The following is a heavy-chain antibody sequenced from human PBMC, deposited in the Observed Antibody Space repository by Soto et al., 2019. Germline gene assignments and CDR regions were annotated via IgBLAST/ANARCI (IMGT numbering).Heavy chain of an antibody. V-gene: IGHV4-39*01. CDR3: ARHVHGYCSSPSCHTDY. D-gene: IGHD2-2*02. CDR1: GGSISSTSYY. Sequence: QLQLQESGPGLVKPSETLSLTCTVSGGSISSTSYYWGWVRQPPGKGLEWIGAIYTSGSTYYNPSLKSRITLSVDTSKNQFSLKLSSVTATDTAVYYCARHVHGYCSSPSCHTDYWGQGTLVTVSS. CDR2: IYTSGST. J-gene: IGHJ4*02.